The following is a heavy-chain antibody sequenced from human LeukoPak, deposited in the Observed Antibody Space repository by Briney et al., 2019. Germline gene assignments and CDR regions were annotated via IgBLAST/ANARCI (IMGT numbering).Heavy chain of an antibody. CDR2: ISGSGGST. Sequence: SGGSLRLSCAASGFTFSSYAMSWVRQAPGKGLEWVSAISGSGGSTYYADSVKGRFTISRDNSKNTLYLQMNSLRAEDTAVYYCAKELSRSYGYVGYDAFDIWGQGTMVTVSS. CDR3: AKELSRSYGYVGYDAFDI. V-gene: IGHV3-23*01. J-gene: IGHJ3*02. CDR1: GFTFSSYA. D-gene: IGHD5-18*01.